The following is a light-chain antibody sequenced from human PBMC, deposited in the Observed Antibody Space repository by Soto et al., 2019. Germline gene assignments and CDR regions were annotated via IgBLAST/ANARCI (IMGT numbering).Light chain of an antibody. CDR1: SSDVGGYNY. J-gene: IGLJ1*01. CDR3: SSYTRSSTGV. CDR2: DVS. Sequence: QSALTQPASVSGSPGQSITISCTGTSSDVGGYNYVSWYQQHPGKAPKLMIYDVSNRPSGVSNRFSGYKSGNTASLTISGLQAEDEADYYCSSYTRSSTGVFGTGTKLTVL. V-gene: IGLV2-14*01.